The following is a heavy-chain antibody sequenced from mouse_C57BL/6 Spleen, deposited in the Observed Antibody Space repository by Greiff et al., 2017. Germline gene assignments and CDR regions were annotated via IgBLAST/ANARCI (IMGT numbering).Heavy chain of an antibody. Sequence: QVQLQQSGPELVKPGASVKISCKASGYAFSSSWMNWVKQRPGKGLEWIGRIYPGDGDTNYNGKFKGKATLTADKSSSTAYMQLSSLTSEDSAVSFCARPDDYGEAMAYWGQGTSVTVSS. V-gene: IGHV1-82*01. CDR3: ARPDDYGEAMAY. J-gene: IGHJ4*01. CDR1: GYAFSSSW. CDR2: IYPGDGDT. D-gene: IGHD2-4*01.